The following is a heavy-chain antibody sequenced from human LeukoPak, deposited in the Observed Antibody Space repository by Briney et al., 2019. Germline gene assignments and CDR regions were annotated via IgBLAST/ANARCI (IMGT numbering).Heavy chain of an antibody. CDR2: INPDTGGT. V-gene: IGHV1-2*02. J-gene: IGHJ4*02. Sequence: ASVKVCCKASGYTFTDYYMHWVRQAPGQGLEWMGWINPDTGGTHYAQNFQGRVTMTRDASISTAYMELSRLTSDDTAVYYCATTHSGTYYAHFDYWGQGTLVAVSS. CDR3: ATTHSGTYYAHFDY. D-gene: IGHD1-26*01. CDR1: GYTFTDYY.